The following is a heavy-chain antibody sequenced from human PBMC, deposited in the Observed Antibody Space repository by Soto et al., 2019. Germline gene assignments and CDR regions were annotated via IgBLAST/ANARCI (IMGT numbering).Heavy chain of an antibody. Sequence: EVHLVESGGGLVQPGRSLRLSCVASGFSFDDYAMHWVRQAPGKGLEWVAGISWNGDSSGYADAVKGRFTISRDNAKNSLFLQMNSLRADDTAVYFCAKDTSIMVGGTHIDFWGRGTLVTVSS. CDR2: ISWNGDSS. CDR3: AKDTSIMVGGTHIDF. D-gene: IGHD1-26*01. V-gene: IGHV3-9*01. J-gene: IGHJ4*02. CDR1: GFSFDDYA.